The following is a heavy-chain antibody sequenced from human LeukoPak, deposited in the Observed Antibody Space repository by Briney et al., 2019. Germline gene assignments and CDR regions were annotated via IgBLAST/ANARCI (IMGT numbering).Heavy chain of an antibody. Sequence: GESLKISCKGAGYRFTSYWIGWVRQMPGKGLEWMGLIYAGDSDTRYSPSFQGQVTISADKSISTAYLQWSSLKASDTAMYYCARQRYSNYHYGMDVWGQGTTVTVSS. D-gene: IGHD4-11*01. CDR3: ARQRYSNYHYGMDV. CDR2: IYAGDSDT. V-gene: IGHV5-51*01. J-gene: IGHJ6*02. CDR1: GYRFTSYW.